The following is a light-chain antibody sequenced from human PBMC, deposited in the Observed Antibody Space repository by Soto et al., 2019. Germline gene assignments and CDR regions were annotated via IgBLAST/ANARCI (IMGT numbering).Light chain of an antibody. CDR3: HQSGSSPRT. V-gene: IGKV3-20*01. CDR1: QGLHTNF. CDR2: SAS. J-gene: IGKJ3*01. Sequence: EIVLTQFPGTLSLSPGERATLSCRASQGLHTNFLAWYQQKPGQAPRLLISSASRRATGIPARFSGSGSGTDFTLTISSLDPEDFAVYYCHQSGSSPRTFGPGTRVDFK.